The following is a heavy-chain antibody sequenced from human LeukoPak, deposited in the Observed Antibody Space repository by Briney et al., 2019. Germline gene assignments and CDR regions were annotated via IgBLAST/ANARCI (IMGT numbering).Heavy chain of an antibody. CDR2: IYSVVST. CDR1: GFTVSSNY. J-gene: IGHJ4*02. Sequence: GRSLRLSCAASGFTVSSNYMSWVRQAPGEGLEWVSVIYSVVSTYYADSVKGRFTISRDNSKNTLYLQMNSLRAEDTAVYYCARTPPQEGYCSGGSCYGFDYWGQGTLVTVSS. D-gene: IGHD2-15*01. CDR3: ARTPPQEGYCSGGSCYGFDY. V-gene: IGHV3-53*01.